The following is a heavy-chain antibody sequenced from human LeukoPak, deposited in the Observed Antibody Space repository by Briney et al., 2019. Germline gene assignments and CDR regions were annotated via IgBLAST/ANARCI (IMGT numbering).Heavy chain of an antibody. Sequence: LSGGSLRLSCAASGFTFSSCSMNWVRQAPGKGLEWVSYISSSSTTIYYADSVKGRFTISRDNSKNTLYLQMNSLRAEDTAVYYCARDRESPGWLHTTGAFDIWGQGTMVTVSS. V-gene: IGHV3-48*01. D-gene: IGHD3-22*01. CDR1: GFTFSSCS. CDR3: ARDRESPGWLHTTGAFDI. J-gene: IGHJ3*02. CDR2: ISSSSTTI.